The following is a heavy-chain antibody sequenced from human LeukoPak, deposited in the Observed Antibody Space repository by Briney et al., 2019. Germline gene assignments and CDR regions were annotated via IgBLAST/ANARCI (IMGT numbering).Heavy chain of an antibody. D-gene: IGHD2-15*01. Sequence: SETLSLTCTVSGGSISSSSYYWGWIRQPPGKGLEWIGSIYYSGSTYYNPSLKSRVTISVDTSKNQFSLKLSSVTAADTAVYYCARSSVVVAATPDYWGQGTLVTVSS. CDR3: ARSSVVVAATPDY. CDR2: IYYSGST. V-gene: IGHV4-39*07. CDR1: GGSISSSSYY. J-gene: IGHJ4*02.